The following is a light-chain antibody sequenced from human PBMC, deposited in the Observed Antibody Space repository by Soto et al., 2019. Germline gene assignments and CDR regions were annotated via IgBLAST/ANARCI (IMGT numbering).Light chain of an antibody. CDR2: DAS. V-gene: IGKV3-20*01. CDR3: QQYANSIT. CDR1: QSVGSNN. J-gene: IGKJ5*01. Sequence: EIVLTQSPGTQSLSPGETATLSCRASQSVGSNNLAWYHQKPGQTPRLLIYDASSRPTGIPDRFSGSGSGTDFTLTISRLEPEDFAVYYCQQYANSITFGQGTRLEIE.